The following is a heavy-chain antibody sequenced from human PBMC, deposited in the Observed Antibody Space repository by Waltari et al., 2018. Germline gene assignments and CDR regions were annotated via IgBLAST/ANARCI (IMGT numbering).Heavy chain of an antibody. CDR3: AIGGQLVPFSYSGMDV. D-gene: IGHD6-13*01. J-gene: IGHJ6*02. V-gene: IGHV7-4-1*02. Sequence: QVQLVQSGSELKRPGASVKVSCKASGYTFTSYAMNRVRHAPGQGLEWMGWINNNTGNPTYAQSLAVRFFIYLDSLIRTADLEMSRLVAEDTGVYYCAIGGQLVPFSYSGMDVWGQGTTVTVSS. CDR2: INNNTGNP. CDR1: GYTFTSYA.